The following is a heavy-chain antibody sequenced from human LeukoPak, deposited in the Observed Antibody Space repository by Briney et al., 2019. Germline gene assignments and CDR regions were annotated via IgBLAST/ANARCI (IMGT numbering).Heavy chain of an antibody. Sequence: GGSLRLSCAASGFTFSSYEMNWVRQDPGKGLEWVANIKQDGSEKYSVDSVKGRFTISRDNAKNSLYLQMSSLRVEDTAVYYCAREGPSSSFFDYWGQGTLVTVSS. V-gene: IGHV3-7*01. CDR1: GFTFSSYE. CDR2: IKQDGSEK. J-gene: IGHJ4*02. CDR3: AREGPSSSFFDY. D-gene: IGHD6-6*01.